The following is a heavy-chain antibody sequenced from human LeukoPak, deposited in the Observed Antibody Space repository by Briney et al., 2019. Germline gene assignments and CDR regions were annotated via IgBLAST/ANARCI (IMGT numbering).Heavy chain of an antibody. CDR1: GYTFTGYY. CDR3: ARALLLWFGEQRYYLDY. J-gene: IGHJ4*02. Sequence: ASVKVSCKASGYTFTGYYMHWVRQAPGQGLEWMGWINPNSGGTKYAQKFQGRVTMTRDTSITTAYMELSSLRSDDTAVYYCARALLLWFGEQRYYLDYWGQGTLVTVSS. D-gene: IGHD3-10*01. CDR2: INPNSGGT. V-gene: IGHV1-2*02.